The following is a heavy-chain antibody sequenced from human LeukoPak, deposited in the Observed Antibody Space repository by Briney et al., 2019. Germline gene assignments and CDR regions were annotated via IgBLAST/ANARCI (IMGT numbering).Heavy chain of an antibody. D-gene: IGHD3-9*01. V-gene: IGHV7-4-1*02. CDR1: GYTFTSYA. Sequence: GASVKVSCKASGYTFTSYAMNWERQAPGQGLEWMGWINTNTGNPTYAQGFTGRFVFSLDTSVSTAYLQISSLKAEDTAVYYCARGNYDILTGYSWHFDYWGQGTLVIVSS. CDR2: INTNTGNP. CDR3: ARGNYDILTGYSWHFDY. J-gene: IGHJ4*02.